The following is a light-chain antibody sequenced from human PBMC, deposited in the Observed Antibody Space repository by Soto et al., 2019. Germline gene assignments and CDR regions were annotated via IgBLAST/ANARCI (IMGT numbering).Light chain of an antibody. CDR2: GAC. CDR1: QSFSNNY. V-gene: IGKV3-20*01. CDR3: QRYGSSGT. J-gene: IGKJ1*01. Sequence: EIVLTQSPGTLSLSPGERATLSCRASQSFSNNYLAWYHQKPGQAPRLLIYGACNRATGIPDRFSGSGSGTALTLTVSRLEHEDVAVYYYQRYGSSGTFGQGTKVDIK.